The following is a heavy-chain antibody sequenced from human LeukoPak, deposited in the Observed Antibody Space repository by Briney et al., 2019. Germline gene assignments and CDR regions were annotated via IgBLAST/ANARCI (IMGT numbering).Heavy chain of an antibody. CDR3: ARARKRSGSYYYFDY. J-gene: IGHJ4*02. D-gene: IGHD3-10*01. CDR1: GGSFSGYY. V-gene: IGHV4-34*01. CDR2: INHSGST. Sequence: PSETLSLTCAVYGGSFSGYYWSWIRQPPGKGLEWIGEINHSGSTNYNPPLKSRVTISVDTSKNQFSLKLSSVTAADTAVYYCARARKRSGSYYYFDYWGQGTLVTVSS.